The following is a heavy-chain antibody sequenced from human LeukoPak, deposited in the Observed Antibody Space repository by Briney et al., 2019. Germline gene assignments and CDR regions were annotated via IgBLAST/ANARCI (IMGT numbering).Heavy chain of an antibody. D-gene: IGHD1-1*01. CDR3: ASLAPTPWYNWSHRQDY. CDR1: GFTFSTYA. J-gene: IGHJ4*02. V-gene: IGHV3-23*01. Sequence: GGSLRLSCVASGFTFSTYALTWVRQTAGKGLQGVSTISGSGGSTYYADSVKGRFTISRDNSKNTLYLQMNSLRAEDTAVYFCASLAPTPWYNWSHRQDYWGQGSLVTVSS. CDR2: ISGSGGST.